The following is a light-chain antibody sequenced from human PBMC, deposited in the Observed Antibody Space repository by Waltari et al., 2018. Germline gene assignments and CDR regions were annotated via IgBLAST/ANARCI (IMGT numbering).Light chain of an antibody. CDR3: QQTYSTLWT. CDR2: AAS. J-gene: IGKJ1*01. Sequence: DIQMTKSPSSLSASVGDRVTITCRTSQSIGTSLNWYQQTPGQAPKLLIYAASSFQGGVTSRFSGSGSGTDFTLTISSLQPEDFATYYCQQTYSTLWTFGQGTKVEIK. CDR1: QSIGTS. V-gene: IGKV1-39*01.